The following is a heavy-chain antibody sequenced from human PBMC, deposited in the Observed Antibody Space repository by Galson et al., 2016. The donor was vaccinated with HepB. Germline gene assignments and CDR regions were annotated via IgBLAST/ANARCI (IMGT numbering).Heavy chain of an antibody. D-gene: IGHD1-26*01. J-gene: IGHJ4*02. V-gene: IGHV3-21*01. CDR3: ARGDIVGAIFDY. Sequence: SLRLSCAASGFTFSSYSMNWVRQAPGKGLEWVSSISSSSSYIYYADSVKGRFTSSRDNAKNSMYLQMNSLRAEVTAVYYCARGDIVGAIFDYWGQGTLVTVSS. CDR1: GFTFSSYS. CDR2: ISSSSSYI.